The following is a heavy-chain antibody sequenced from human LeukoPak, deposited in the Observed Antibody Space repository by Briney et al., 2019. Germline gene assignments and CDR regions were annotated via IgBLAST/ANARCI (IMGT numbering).Heavy chain of an antibody. V-gene: IGHV3-23*01. D-gene: IGHD3-22*01. CDR1: GFTFSSYA. CDR3: ARDTPWDYYDSSGPNSDYGMDV. J-gene: IGHJ6*02. Sequence: GGSLRLSCAASGFTFSSYAMSWVRQAPGKGLEWVSAISGSGGSTYYADSVKGRFTISRDNSKNTLYLQMNSLRAEDTAVYYCARDTPWDYYDSSGPNSDYGMDVWGQGTTVTVSS. CDR2: ISGSGGST.